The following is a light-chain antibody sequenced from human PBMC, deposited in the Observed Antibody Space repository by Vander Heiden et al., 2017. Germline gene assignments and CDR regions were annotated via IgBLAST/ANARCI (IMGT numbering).Light chain of an antibody. J-gene: IGKJ2*01. V-gene: IGKV2-28*01. CDR1: QSLLHSNGYNY. CDR3: MQALQTPPYT. Sequence: DLVMTQSPLSLPVPPGEPASISCRSSQSLLHSNGYNYLDWYLQKPGQSPQVLIYLGSIRASGVPDRFSGSGSGTDFTLKISRVETEDVGVYYCMQALQTPPYTFGQGTKLEIK. CDR2: LGS.